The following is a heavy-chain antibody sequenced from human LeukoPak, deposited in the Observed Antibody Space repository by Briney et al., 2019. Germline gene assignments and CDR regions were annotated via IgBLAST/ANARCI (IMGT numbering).Heavy chain of an antibody. CDR1: GYSISSGYY. J-gene: IGHJ1*01. V-gene: IGHV4-38-2*02. CDR3: ASSLWDFWSGYSFQH. D-gene: IGHD3-3*01. CDR2: IYHSGST. Sequence: SETLSLTCTVSGYSISSGYYWGWIRQPPGKGLEWIGSIYHSGSTYYNPSLKSRVTISVDTSKNQFSLKLSSVTAADTAVYYCASSLWDFWSGYSFQHWGQGTLVTVPS.